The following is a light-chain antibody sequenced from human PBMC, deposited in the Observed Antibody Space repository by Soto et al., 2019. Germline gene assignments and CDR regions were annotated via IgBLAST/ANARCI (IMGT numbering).Light chain of an antibody. V-gene: IGKV3-11*01. CDR1: QNFGDY. CDR3: QHRSNWPAIT. Sequence: EIVLTQSPATLSLSPGERATLSCRASQNFGDYLAWYQQRPGQAPRLLIYDTSNRAAGIPARFSGSGSGTDFTLTISGLEPEDFAVYYCQHRSNWPAITFGQGTRLEIK. J-gene: IGKJ5*01. CDR2: DTS.